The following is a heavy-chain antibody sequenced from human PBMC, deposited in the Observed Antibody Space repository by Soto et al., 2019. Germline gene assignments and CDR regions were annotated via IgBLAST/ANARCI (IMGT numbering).Heavy chain of an antibody. CDR2: ISGSGGST. D-gene: IGHD3-9*01. V-gene: IGHV3-23*01. Sequence: GGSLRLSCAASGFTFSNYAMNWVRQAPGKGLEWVSGISGSGGSTYYADSVKGRFTISRDSSKNTLYLQMNSLRAEDTAVYYCAKRRSFDWGAVDVWGQGTTVTVSS. CDR3: AKRRSFDWGAVDV. CDR1: GFTFSNYA. J-gene: IGHJ6*02.